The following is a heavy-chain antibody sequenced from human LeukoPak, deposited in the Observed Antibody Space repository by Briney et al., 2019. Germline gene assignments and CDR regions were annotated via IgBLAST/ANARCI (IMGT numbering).Heavy chain of an antibody. J-gene: IGHJ5*02. CDR3: AKVDYYDSSGNYPNWFDP. V-gene: IGHV3-23*01. D-gene: IGHD3-22*01. CDR2: ISGSGGST. Sequence: PGGSLRLSCAASGFTFSSYAMSWVRQAPGKGLEWVSAISGSGGSTSYADSVKGRFTISRDNSKNTMYLQMNSLRAEDTAVYYCAKVDYYDSSGNYPNWFDPWGQGTLVTVSS. CDR1: GFTFSSYA.